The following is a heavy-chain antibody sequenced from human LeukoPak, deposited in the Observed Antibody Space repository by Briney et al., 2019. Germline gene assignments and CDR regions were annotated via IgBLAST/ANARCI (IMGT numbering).Heavy chain of an antibody. CDR2: ITGSGFST. Sequence: PGGSLRLSCAASGFTFSSYTMNWVRQAPGKGLEWVSGITGSGFSTYYADSVKGRFTISRDNSKNTLYLQMNSLRAEDTAVYYCARATYYYDSSGQWGSFDYWGQGTLVTVSS. D-gene: IGHD3-22*01. V-gene: IGHV3-23*01. CDR3: ARATYYYDSSGQWGSFDY. J-gene: IGHJ4*02. CDR1: GFTFSSYT.